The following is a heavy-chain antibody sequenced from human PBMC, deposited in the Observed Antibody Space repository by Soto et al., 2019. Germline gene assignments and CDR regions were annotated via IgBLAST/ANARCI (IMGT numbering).Heavy chain of an antibody. V-gene: IGHV4-34*01. CDR2: INHSGST. Sequence: PSETLSLTCSFSGDSVTSHYWTWIRQSPGKGLEWIGEINHSGSTNYNPSLKSRVIFSVDTSKNQFSLMLSSVTAADTAVYYCARVYDYWSQGTLVTVSS. J-gene: IGHJ4*02. CDR3: ARVYDY. CDR1: GDSVTSHY.